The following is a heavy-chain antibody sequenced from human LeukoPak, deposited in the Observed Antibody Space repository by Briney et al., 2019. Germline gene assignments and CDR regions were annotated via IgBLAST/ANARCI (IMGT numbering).Heavy chain of an antibody. J-gene: IGHJ6*02. CDR2: FYFGGAT. CDR3: ARDRIRGSGSYGAYYYYGMDV. V-gene: IGHV3-66*01. CDR1: GFSVTNNY. D-gene: IGHD3-10*01. Sequence: PGGSLRLSCAVSGFSVTNNYMSWVRQAPGKGLEWVSVFYFGGATYYADSVKGRFTISRDNSKNTLYLQMNSLRAEDTAVYYCARDRIRGSGSYGAYYYYGMDVWGQGTTVTVSS.